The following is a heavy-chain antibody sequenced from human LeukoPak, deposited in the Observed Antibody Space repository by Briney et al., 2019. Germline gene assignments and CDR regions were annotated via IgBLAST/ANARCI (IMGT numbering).Heavy chain of an antibody. CDR3: ARDRSSHFDF. J-gene: IGHJ4*02. V-gene: IGHV3-74*01. CDR2: INSDGSST. CDR1: GFTFITYW. Sequence: AGGSLRLSCAASGFTFITYWMHWVRQAPGKGLGCVSSINSDGSSTIYAASVNARFTISRAISKNTLYLQMNSLRAEDTAVYYCARDRSSHFDFWGQGTLVTVSS. D-gene: IGHD2-2*01.